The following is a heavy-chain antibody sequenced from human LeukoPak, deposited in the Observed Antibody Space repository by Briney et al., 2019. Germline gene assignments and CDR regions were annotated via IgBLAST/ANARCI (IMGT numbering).Heavy chain of an antibody. Sequence: PGESLRLSCAASGFTFSTSSMHWVRQTPGKGLDWVALISSDGNNKYYANSVKGRFTISRDNSKNTLSLQMNSLRDDDTAVYYCTRDPRLREFESWGQGTLVTVSS. J-gene: IGHJ1*01. V-gene: IGHV3-30-3*01. CDR2: ISSDGNNK. CDR3: TRDPRLREFES. D-gene: IGHD2-21*02. CDR1: GFTFSTSS.